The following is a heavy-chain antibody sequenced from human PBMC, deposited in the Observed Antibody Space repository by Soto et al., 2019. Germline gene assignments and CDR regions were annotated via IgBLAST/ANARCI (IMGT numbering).Heavy chain of an antibody. Sequence: SQTLSLTCVISGDSVSSNSAAWNWIRQSPSRGLEWLGRTYYRSKWYNDYAVSVKSRITINPDTSKNQFSLQLNSVTPEDTAVYYCARESPYNWNLGYYYGMDVWGQGTTVTVSS. V-gene: IGHV6-1*01. CDR2: TYYRSKWYN. D-gene: IGHD1-20*01. CDR1: GDSVSSNSAA. J-gene: IGHJ6*02. CDR3: ARESPYNWNLGYYYGMDV.